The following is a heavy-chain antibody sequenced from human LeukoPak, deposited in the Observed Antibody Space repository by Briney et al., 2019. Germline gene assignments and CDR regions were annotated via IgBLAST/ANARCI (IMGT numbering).Heavy chain of an antibody. Sequence: PGGSLRLSCAAFGFTFSSYAMHWVRRAPGKGLQWVAVISYDGSNKYYADSVKGRFTISRDNSKNTLYLQMNSQRAEDTAVYYCARDHVGYFDYWGQGTLVTVSS. CDR2: ISYDGSNK. V-gene: IGHV3-30-3*01. D-gene: IGHD1-26*01. CDR3: ARDHVGYFDY. J-gene: IGHJ4*02. CDR1: GFTFSSYA.